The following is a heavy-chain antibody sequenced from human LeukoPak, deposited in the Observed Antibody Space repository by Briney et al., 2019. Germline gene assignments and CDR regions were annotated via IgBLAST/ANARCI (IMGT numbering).Heavy chain of an antibody. J-gene: IGHJ5*02. CDR3: ARVKNWFDP. V-gene: IGHV1-2*06. Sequence: GASVKVSCKASGYTFTSNHIHWVRQAPGQGLEWMGRINPNSGGTDYAQKFQGRVTMTRDTSISTAYMELSRLRSDDTAVYYCARVKNWFDPWGQGTLVTVSS. CDR1: GYTFTSNH. CDR2: INPNSGGT.